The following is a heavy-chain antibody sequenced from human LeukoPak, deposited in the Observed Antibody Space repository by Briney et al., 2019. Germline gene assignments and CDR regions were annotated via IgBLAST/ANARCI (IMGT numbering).Heavy chain of an antibody. D-gene: IGHD3-3*01. CDR2: IKQDGSEK. Sequence: GSLRLSCAASGFTFSSYWMSWVRQAPGKGLEWVANIKQDGSEKYYVDSVKGRFTISRDNAKNSLYLQMNSLRAEDTAVYYCARDDREADYDFWSGTAHYYYYYMDVWGKGTTVTVSS. V-gene: IGHV3-7*01. CDR3: ARDDREADYDFWSGTAHYYYYYMDV. J-gene: IGHJ6*03. CDR1: GFTFSSYW.